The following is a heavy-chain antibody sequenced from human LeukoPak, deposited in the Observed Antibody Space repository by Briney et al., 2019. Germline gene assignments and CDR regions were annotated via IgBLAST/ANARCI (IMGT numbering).Heavy chain of an antibody. CDR1: GYTFIHDF. D-gene: IGHD7-27*01. V-gene: IGHV1-2*06. CDR3: ARDLSSTSNWELDY. CDR2: INSDSGGT. Sequence: ASVKVSCKPSGYTFIHDFIHWVRQAPGQGLEWMGRINSDSGGTEYARKFQGRVTMTRDTSITTVYMELSSLTSDDTAVYYCARDLSSTSNWELDYWGQGTLVTVSS. J-gene: IGHJ4*02.